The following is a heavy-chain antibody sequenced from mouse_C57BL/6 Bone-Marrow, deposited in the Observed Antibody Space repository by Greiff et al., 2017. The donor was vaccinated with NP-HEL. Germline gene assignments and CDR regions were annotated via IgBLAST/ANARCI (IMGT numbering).Heavy chain of an antibody. J-gene: IGHJ1*03. CDR3: ARDGPWYFDV. CDR1: GYTFTSYG. Sequence: VKLVESGAELARPGASVKLSCKASGYTFTSYGISWVKQRTGQGLEWIGEIYPRSGNTYYNEKFKGKATLTADKSSSTAYMELRSLTSEDSAVYFCARDGPWYFDVWGTGTTVTVSS. CDR2: IYPRSGNT. V-gene: IGHV1-81*01. D-gene: IGHD1-2*01.